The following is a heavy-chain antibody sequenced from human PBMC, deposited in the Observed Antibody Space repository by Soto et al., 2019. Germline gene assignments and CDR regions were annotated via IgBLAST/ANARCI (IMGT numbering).Heavy chain of an antibody. D-gene: IGHD5-12*01. V-gene: IGHV3-30*18. J-gene: IGHJ3*02. CDR1: GFTFSSYG. CDR2: ISYDGSNK. Sequence: QVQLVESGGGVVQPGRSLRLSCAASGFTFSSYGMHWVRQPPGKGLEWVAVISYDGSNKYYADSVKGRLTISRDNSKNTLYLQMDSLRGEDTAVYYCAKDNGSGCDWLRVGDASDIWGQGTMVTVSS. CDR3: AKDNGSGCDWLRVGDASDI.